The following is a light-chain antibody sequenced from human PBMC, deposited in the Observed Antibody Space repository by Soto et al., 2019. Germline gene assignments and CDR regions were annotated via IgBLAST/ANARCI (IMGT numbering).Light chain of an antibody. CDR1: QSISSS. Sequence: DIQMTQSPSSLSASVGDRVTITCRASQSISSSLNWYQQKPGKAPKLLIYAASSLQSGVPSRFSGSGSVTDFTLTISSLQPEDFATYYCQQSYSTPRTFGQGTKVEIK. CDR3: QQSYSTPRT. V-gene: IGKV1-39*01. CDR2: AAS. J-gene: IGKJ1*01.